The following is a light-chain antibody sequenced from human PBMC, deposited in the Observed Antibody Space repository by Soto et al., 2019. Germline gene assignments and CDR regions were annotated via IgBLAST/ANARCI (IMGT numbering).Light chain of an antibody. V-gene: IGKV3D-20*01. CDR3: QHYGTSPRT. J-gene: IGKJ1*01. CDR1: QSVSGSY. CDR2: DAF. Sequence: EIVLTQSPATLSLSPGERATLSCGASQSVSGSYLAWYQQKPGLAPRLLMYDAFSRATGIPDRLSGSGSGTDFTLTISRLEPEDFAVYYCQHYGTSPRTFGQGTKVDIK.